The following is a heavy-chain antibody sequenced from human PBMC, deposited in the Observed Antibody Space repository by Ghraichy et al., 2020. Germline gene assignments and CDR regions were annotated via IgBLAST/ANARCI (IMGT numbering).Heavy chain of an antibody. CDR2: IYHSGST. CDR1: GGSISSGGYS. V-gene: IGHV4-30-2*01. J-gene: IGHJ4*01. CDR3: ARGESFDY. Sequence: SLNISCAVSGGSISSGGYSWSWIRQPPGKGLEWIGYIYHSGSTYYNPSLKSRVTISVDRSKNQFSLKLSSVTAADTAVYYCARGESFDYWGQEPWSPSPQ.